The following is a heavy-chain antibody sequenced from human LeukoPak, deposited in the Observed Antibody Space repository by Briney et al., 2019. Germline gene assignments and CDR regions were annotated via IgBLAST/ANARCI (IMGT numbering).Heavy chain of an antibody. V-gene: IGHV3-74*01. CDR1: GFTFSSYE. CDR2: SNSDGSST. Sequence: GGSLRLSCAASGFTFSSYEMNWVRQAPGKGLVWVSRSNSDGSSTTYADSVKGRFTISRDNAKNTLYLQMNSLRAEDTAVYYCARDKGIKRSFDIWGQGTLVTVYS. D-gene: IGHD5-18*01. CDR3: ARDKGIKRSFDI. J-gene: IGHJ3*02.